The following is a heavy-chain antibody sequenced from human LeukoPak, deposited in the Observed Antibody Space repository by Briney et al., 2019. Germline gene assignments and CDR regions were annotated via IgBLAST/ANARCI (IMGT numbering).Heavy chain of an antibody. D-gene: IGHD6-19*01. V-gene: IGHV1-69*05. CDR2: IIPIFGTA. J-gene: IGHJ5*02. CDR3: ARAPIAVAGTGDWFDP. CDR1: GGTFSSYA. Sequence: SVKVSCKASGGTFSSYAISWVRQAPGQGLEWMGGIIPIFGTANYAQKFQGRVTMTRDMSTSTVYMELSSLRSEDTAVYYCARAPIAVAGTGDWFDPWGQGTLVTVSS.